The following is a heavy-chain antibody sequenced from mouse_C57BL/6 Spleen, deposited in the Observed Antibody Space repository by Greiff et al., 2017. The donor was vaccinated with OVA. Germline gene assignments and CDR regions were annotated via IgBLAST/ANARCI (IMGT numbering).Heavy chain of an antibody. V-gene: IGHV1-80*01. CDR2: IYPGDGDT. CDR3: ARGPPYSNYVDYAMDY. J-gene: IGHJ4*01. CDR1: GYAFSSYW. D-gene: IGHD2-5*01. Sequence: QVQLKESGAELVKPGASVKISCKASGYAFSSYWMNWVKQRPGKGLEWIGQIYPGDGDTNYNGKFKGKATLTADKSSSTAYMQLSSLTSEDSAVYFCARGPPYSNYVDYAMDYWGQGTSVTVSS.